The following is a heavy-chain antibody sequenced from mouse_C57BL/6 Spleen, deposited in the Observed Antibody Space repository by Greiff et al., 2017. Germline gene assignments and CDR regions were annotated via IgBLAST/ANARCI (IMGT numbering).Heavy chain of an antibody. CDR3: ARRRDDGSSYLAY. J-gene: IGHJ3*01. CDR2: IYPGSGST. V-gene: IGHV1-66*01. Sequence: QVQLQESGPELVKPGASVTISCKASGYSFTSYYIHWVKQRPGQGLEWIGWIYPGSGSTTYNEKFKGKAILTADTSSSTAYMQLSSLTSEDSAVYVCARRRDDGSSYLAYWGQGTLVTVSA. CDR1: GYSFTSYY. D-gene: IGHD1-1*01.